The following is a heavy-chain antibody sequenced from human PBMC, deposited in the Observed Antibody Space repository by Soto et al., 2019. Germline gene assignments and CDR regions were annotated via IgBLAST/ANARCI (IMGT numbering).Heavy chain of an antibody. CDR3: ARVVYEHSSFSE. D-gene: IGHD3-22*01. Sequence: GGSLRLSCAASGFTVSSNYMSWVRQAPGKGLEWVSVIYRGGNTYYADSVKGRFTISRDNSKNTLYLQMNSLRAEDTAVYYCARVVYEHSSFSEWGQGTLVTVSS. CDR2: IYRGGNT. CDR1: GFTVSSNY. J-gene: IGHJ4*02. V-gene: IGHV3-53*01.